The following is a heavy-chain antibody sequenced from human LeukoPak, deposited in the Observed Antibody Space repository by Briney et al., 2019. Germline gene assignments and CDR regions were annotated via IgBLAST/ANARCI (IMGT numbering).Heavy chain of an antibody. CDR2: IYPSGGT. CDR3: ARVGYRYSINDLSRTGLGAYPTKYYYYMDV. Sequence: KPSETLSLTCAVYGGSSSDYSWSWIRQPPGKGLEWIGEIYPSGGTNHNLSLMSRVNMSVDTSKNQISLRVSSVTAADTAVYYCARVGYRYSINDLSRTGLGAYPTKYYYYMDVWGKGTTVTVSS. V-gene: IGHV4-34*01. J-gene: IGHJ6*03. CDR1: GGSSSDYS. D-gene: IGHD5-18*01.